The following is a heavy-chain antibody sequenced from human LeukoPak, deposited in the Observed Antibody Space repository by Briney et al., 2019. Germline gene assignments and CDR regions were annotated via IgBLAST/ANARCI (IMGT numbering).Heavy chain of an antibody. Sequence: SQTLSLTCTVSGGSISSGGYYWSWIRQHPGKGLEWIGYIYYSGSTYYNPSLKSRVTISVDTSKNQFSLKLSSVTAADTAVYYCARDDIVVVPAAQRTYYYYGMDVWGKGTTVTVSS. V-gene: IGHV4-31*03. CDR2: IYYSGST. D-gene: IGHD2-2*01. J-gene: IGHJ6*04. CDR3: ARDDIVVVPAAQRTYYYYGMDV. CDR1: GGSISSGGYY.